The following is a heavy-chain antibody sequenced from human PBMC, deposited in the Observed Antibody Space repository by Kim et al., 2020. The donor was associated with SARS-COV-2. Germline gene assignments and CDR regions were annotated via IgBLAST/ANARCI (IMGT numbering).Heavy chain of an antibody. CDR3: ARRGKWVTTVTSYWYFDL. CDR2: INYNEIT. J-gene: IGHJ2*01. Sequence: SETLSLTCTISGDSISTNRYHWGWIRQPPGKGLEWIGTINYNEITYYNPSLKSRVTMSIDTSKNQFSLNLNSVTAADTAVYYCARRGKWVTTVTSYWYFDLWGRGTLVTVSS. CDR1: GDSISTNRYH. D-gene: IGHD4-17*01. V-gene: IGHV4-39*01.